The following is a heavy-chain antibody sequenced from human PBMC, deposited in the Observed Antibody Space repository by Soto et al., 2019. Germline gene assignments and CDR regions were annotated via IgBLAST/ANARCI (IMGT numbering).Heavy chain of an antibody. V-gene: IGHV1-18*01. CDR2: ISAYNGNT. D-gene: IGHD5-12*01. CDR3: AREGEYSGQRGNFGYYYYMDF. Sequence: QGLEWMGWISAYNGNTNYAQKLQGRVTMTTDTSTSTAYMELRSLRSDDTAVYYCAREGEYSGQRGNFGYYYYMDFWCKATRFTV. J-gene: IGHJ6*03.